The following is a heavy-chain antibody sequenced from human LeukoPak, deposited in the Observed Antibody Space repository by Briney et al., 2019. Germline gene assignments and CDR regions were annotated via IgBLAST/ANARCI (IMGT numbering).Heavy chain of an antibody. CDR2: IYYSGST. D-gene: IGHD1-26*01. V-gene: IGHV4-39*07. Sequence: SETLSLTCTVPGGSISSSSYYTPRIRHPPHKGLERTGSIYYSGSTYYNPSLKSRVTISVDTSKNQFSLKLSSVTAADTAVYYCARFNSGSYQHYFDYWGQGTLVTVSS. J-gene: IGHJ4*02. CDR3: ARFNSGSYQHYFDY. CDR1: GGSISSSSYY.